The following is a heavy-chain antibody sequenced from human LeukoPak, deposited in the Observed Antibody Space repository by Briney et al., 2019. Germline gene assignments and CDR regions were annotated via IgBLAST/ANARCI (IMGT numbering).Heavy chain of an antibody. Sequence: GGSLRLSCAASGFTFSSYAMSWVRQAPGKGLEWVSMISYHGRKKLYADSVKGRFSISRDNAENTLYLQMNSLRPDDTAVYYCARVASLSVTHYYYYGMDVWGPGTTVSVSS. CDR1: GFTFSSYA. CDR2: ISYHGRKK. V-gene: IGHV3-30*03. J-gene: IGHJ6*02. D-gene: IGHD4-17*01. CDR3: ARVASLSVTHYYYYGMDV.